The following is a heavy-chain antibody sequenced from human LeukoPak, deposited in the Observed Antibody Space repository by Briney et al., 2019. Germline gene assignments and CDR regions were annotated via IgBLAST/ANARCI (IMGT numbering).Heavy chain of an antibody. CDR1: GGTFSSYA. V-gene: IGHV1-69*13. Sequence: SVKVSCKASGGTFSSYAISWVRQAPGQGLERMGGIIPIFGTANYAQKFQGRVTITADESTSTVYMELSSLRSEDTAVYYCARWSSSGSYYFWAEWGQGTLVTVSS. CDR3: ARWSSSGSYYFWAE. D-gene: IGHD1-26*01. J-gene: IGHJ4*02. CDR2: IIPIFGTA.